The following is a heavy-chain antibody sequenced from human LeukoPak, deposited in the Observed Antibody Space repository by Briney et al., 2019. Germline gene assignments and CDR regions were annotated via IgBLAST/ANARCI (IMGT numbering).Heavy chain of an antibody. V-gene: IGHV3-66*01. J-gene: IGHJ6*02. CDR1: GFTVSSNY. CDR2: IYSGGST. D-gene: IGHD3-10*01. Sequence: GGSLRLSCAASGFTVSSNYMSWVRQAPGKGLEWVSVIYSGGSTYYADSVKGGFTISRDNSKNTLYLQMNSLRAEDTAVYYCARGMGITMVRGMSGYYGMDVWGQGTTVTVSS. CDR3: ARGMGITMVRGMSGYYGMDV.